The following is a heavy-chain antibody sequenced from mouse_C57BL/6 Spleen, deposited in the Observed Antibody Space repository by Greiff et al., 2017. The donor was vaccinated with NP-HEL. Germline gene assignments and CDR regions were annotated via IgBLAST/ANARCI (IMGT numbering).Heavy chain of an antibody. V-gene: IGHV1-52*01. J-gene: IGHJ2*01. D-gene: IGHD2-5*01. CDR2: IDPSDSET. CDR3: ANGGSNGYFDY. CDR1: GYTFTSYW. Sequence: QVQLKQPGAELVRPGSSVKLSCKASGYTFTSYWMHWVKQRPIQGLEWIGNIDPSDSETHYNQKFKDKATLTVDKSSSTAYMQLSSLTSEDSAVYYCANGGSNGYFDYWGQGTTLTVSS.